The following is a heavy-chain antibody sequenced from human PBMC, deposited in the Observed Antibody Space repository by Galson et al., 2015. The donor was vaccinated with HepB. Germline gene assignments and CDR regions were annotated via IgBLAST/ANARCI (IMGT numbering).Heavy chain of an antibody. Sequence: SVKVSCKASGYTFTSYGISWVRQAPGQGLEWMGWISAYNGNTNYAQKLQGRVTMTTDTSTSTAYMELSSLRSEDTAVYYCARSWNSRYGAFEIWGQGTVVTVSS. J-gene: IGHJ3*02. V-gene: IGHV1-18*04. CDR1: GYTFTSYG. CDR2: ISAYNGNT. CDR3: ARSWNSRYGAFEI. D-gene: IGHD1-7*01.